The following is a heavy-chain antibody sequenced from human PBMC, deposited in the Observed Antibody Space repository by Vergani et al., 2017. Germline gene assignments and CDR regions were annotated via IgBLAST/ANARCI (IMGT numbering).Heavy chain of an antibody. CDR2: IWYDGSNK. Sequence: VRLLESGGGLVQPGGSLRLSCAASGFTFSSYGMHWVRQAPGKGLEWVAVIWYDGSNKYYGDSVKGRFTISRDNSKNTLYLEMNSLRAEDTAVYYCARDRGWGKYFDYWGQGTLVTVSS. CDR1: GFTFSSYG. CDR3: ARDRGWGKYFDY. J-gene: IGHJ4*02. V-gene: IGHV3-33*01. D-gene: IGHD7-27*01.